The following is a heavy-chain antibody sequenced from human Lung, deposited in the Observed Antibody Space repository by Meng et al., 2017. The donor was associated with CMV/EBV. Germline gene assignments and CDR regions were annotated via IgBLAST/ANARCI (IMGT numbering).Heavy chain of an antibody. D-gene: IGHD3-22*01. CDR2: TYYRSKWYN. CDR3: ARDLNYYDSSGNYYVGWLDP. Sequence: SXAISGDNVSSNSAAWNWIRQSPSRGLEWLGRTYYRSKWYNDFAPSVKSRITFNPDTSKNQLSLHLTSVTPEDTAVYYCARDLNYYDSSGNYYVGWLDPWXQGTLVTVSS. J-gene: IGHJ5*02. CDR1: GDNVSSNSAA. V-gene: IGHV6-1*01.